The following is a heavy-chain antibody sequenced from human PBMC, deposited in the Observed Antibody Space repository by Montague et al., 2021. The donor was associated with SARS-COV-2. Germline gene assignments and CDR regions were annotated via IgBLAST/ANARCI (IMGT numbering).Heavy chain of an antibody. V-gene: IGHV4-34*01. CDR2: IHHGGST. D-gene: IGHD3-10*01. CDR1: GGSFSTYS. J-gene: IGHJ6*03. CDR3: ARLGDGVVPSPILGVGPYYSYYYMDV. Sequence: TLSLTCAVHGGSFSTYSWNWIRQPPGKGLEWIGEIHHGGSTNYNPSLKSRVTISADTSKNQFSLKLTSAAAADTAVYYCARLGDGVVPSPILGVGPYYSYYYMDVWGKGTTVTVSS.